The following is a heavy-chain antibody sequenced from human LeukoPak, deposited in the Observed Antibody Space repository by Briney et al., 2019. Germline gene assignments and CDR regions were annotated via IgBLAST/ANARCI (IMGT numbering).Heavy chain of an antibody. CDR3: AKLFGQYFDY. CDR2: IYPGDSDT. V-gene: IGHV5-51*01. Sequence: GESLKISCQGSGYRFTTSWIGWVRQMPGKGLEWMGIIYPGDSDTRYSPSFQGQVTISVDKSINTAYPQWSSLKASDTAMYYCAKLFGQYFDYWGQGTLVTVSS. J-gene: IGHJ4*02. CDR1: GYRFTTSW. D-gene: IGHD2-21*01.